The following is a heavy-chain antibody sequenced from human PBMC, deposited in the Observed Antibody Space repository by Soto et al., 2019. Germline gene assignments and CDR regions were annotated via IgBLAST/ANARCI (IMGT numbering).Heavy chain of an antibody. J-gene: IGHJ6*02. D-gene: IGHD2-2*01. Sequence: QVQLVQSGAEVKKPGASVKVSCKASGYSFISSDINWVRQATGQGLEWMGWMNPNSGKTGYAQKFQGRVTMTRNTSISTVYMELSSLRSEDTALYYRARGSSVGVMDVWGQGTTVTVSS. CDR1: GYSFISSD. V-gene: IGHV1-8*01. CDR3: ARGSSVGVMDV. CDR2: MNPNSGKT.